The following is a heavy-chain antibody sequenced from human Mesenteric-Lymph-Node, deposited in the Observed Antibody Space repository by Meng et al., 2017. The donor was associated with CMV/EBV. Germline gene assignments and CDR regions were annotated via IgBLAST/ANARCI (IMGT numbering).Heavy chain of an antibody. D-gene: IGHD5-12*01. CDR1: GFTFSSYG. CDR2: IRFDGDNK. V-gene: IGHV3-30*02. Sequence: GESLKISCAASGFTFSSYGMHWVRQAPGKGLEWVAFIRFDGDNKYYADSVKGRFTISRDNSKNTLYLQMNSMRPEDTAVYYCAKGDKVATITHVWGQGTMVTVSS. CDR3: AKGDKVATITHV. J-gene: IGHJ3*01.